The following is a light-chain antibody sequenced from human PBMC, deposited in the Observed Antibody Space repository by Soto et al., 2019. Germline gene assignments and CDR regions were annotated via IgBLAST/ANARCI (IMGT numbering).Light chain of an antibody. V-gene: IGLV2-23*02. Sequence: QSALTQPASVSGSPGQSITISCTGTSSDVGSYNLVSWYQQHPGKAPKLMIYEVSKRPSGVSNRFSGSKSGNTASLTISGLLAEDEADYYCCSYAGSSTVFGTGTKLTVL. CDR3: CSYAGSSTV. CDR1: SSDVGSYNL. J-gene: IGLJ1*01. CDR2: EVS.